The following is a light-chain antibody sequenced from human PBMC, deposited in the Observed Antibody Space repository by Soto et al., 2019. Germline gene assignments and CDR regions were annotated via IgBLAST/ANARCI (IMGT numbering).Light chain of an antibody. V-gene: IGLV2-8*01. CDR1: SSDVGGYNY. Sequence: QSALTQPPSASGSPRQSVTISCTGTSSDVGGYNYVSWYQQHPGKAPKLMISEVTKRPSGVPDRFSGSKSGNTASLTVSGLQAEDEADYYCSSYAGINNWVFGGGTKLTVL. CDR2: EVT. J-gene: IGLJ3*02. CDR3: SSYAGINNWV.